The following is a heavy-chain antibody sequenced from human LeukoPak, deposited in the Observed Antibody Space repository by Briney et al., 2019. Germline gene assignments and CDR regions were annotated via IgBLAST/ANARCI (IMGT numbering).Heavy chain of an antibody. D-gene: IGHD3-22*01. CDR1: GGTFSSYA. Sequence: SVKVSCKASGGTFSSYAISWVRQAPGQGLEWMGRIIPIFGTANYAQKFQGRVTITTDESTSTAYMELSSLRSEDTAVYYCARRSYDSSGYYQFDYWGQGNLVTVSS. CDR3: ARRSYDSSGYYQFDY. V-gene: IGHV1-69*05. J-gene: IGHJ4*02. CDR2: IIPIFGTA.